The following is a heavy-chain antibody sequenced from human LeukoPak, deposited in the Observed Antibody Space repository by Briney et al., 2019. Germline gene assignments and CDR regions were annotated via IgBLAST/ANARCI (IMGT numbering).Heavy chain of an antibody. D-gene: IGHD2-21*01. CDR3: ARDPPAGKLLLYFDY. V-gene: IGHV3-21*01. CDR2: ISSSSSYI. CDR1: GFTFSSYS. Sequence: PGGSLRLSCATSGFTFSSYSMNWVRQAPGKGLEWVSSISSSSSYIYYADSVKGRFTISRDNAKNSLYLQMNSLRAEDTAVYYCARDPPAGKLLLYFDYWGQGTLVTVSS. J-gene: IGHJ4*02.